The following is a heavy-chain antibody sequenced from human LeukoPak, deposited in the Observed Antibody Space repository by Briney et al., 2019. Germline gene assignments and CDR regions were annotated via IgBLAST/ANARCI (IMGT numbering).Heavy chain of an antibody. CDR2: ISAYNGNT. D-gene: IGHD3-22*01. CDR3: ARVEDYYDSSGYVWFDY. J-gene: IGHJ4*02. CDR1: GYTFTSYG. Sequence: ASVKVSCKASGYTFTSYGISWVRQAPGQGLEWMGWISAYNGNTNYAQKLQDRVTMTTDTSTSTAYMELRSLRSDDTAVYYCARVEDYYDSSGYVWFDYWGQGTLVTVSS. V-gene: IGHV1-18*01.